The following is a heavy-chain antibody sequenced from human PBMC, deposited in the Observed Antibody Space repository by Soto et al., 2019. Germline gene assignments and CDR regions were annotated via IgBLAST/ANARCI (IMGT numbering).Heavy chain of an antibody. J-gene: IGHJ6*02. CDR2: INPSGGST. CDR1: GYTFTSYY. Sequence: ASVKVSCKASGYTFTSYYMHWVRQAPGQGLEWMGIINPSGGSTSYAQKFQGRVTMTRDTSTSTVYMELSSLRSEDTAVYYCARDGGYCSGGGCYNYYYYGMDVWGQGTTVTVSS. D-gene: IGHD2-15*01. V-gene: IGHV1-46*01. CDR3: ARDGGYCSGGGCYNYYYYGMDV.